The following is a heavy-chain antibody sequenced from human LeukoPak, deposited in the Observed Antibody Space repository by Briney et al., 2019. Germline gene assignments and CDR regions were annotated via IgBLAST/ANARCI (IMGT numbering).Heavy chain of an antibody. D-gene: IGHD5-18*01. Sequence: PSETLSLTCTVSGGSISTYYWSWIRQPPGKGLEWIGYIYYSGSTNYNPSLKGRVTISVDTSKNQFSLKLSSVTAADTAVYYCARPVERNVDTAPDAFDIWGQGTMVTVSS. CDR1: GGSISTYY. V-gene: IGHV4-59*01. J-gene: IGHJ3*02. CDR3: ARPVERNVDTAPDAFDI. CDR2: IYYSGST.